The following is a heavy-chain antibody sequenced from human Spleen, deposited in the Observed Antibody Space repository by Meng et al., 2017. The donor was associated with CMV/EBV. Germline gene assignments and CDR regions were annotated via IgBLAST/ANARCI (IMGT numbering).Heavy chain of an antibody. D-gene: IGHD1-26*01. V-gene: IGHV3-30*03. CDR1: KFTFSDYA. CDR3: ARPERGSYFPFDN. CDR2: MPKDERDD. Sequence: GGSLRLSCAASKFTFSDYAMHWVRQAPGKGLEWVALMPKDERDDSYAASVKGRFTISRDNSKNMVYLQMNSLRPDDTAIYYCARPERGSYFPFDNWGQGTLVTVSS. J-gene: IGHJ4*02.